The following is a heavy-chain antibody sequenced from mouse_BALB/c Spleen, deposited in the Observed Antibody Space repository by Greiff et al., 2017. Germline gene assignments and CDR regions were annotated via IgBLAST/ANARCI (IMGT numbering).Heavy chain of an antibody. J-gene: IGHJ2*01. Sequence: VKLVESGGGLVKPGGSLKLSCAASGFTFSSYAMSWVRQTPEKRLEWVATISSGGSYTYYPDSVKGRFTISRDNAKNTLYLQMSSLRSEDTAMYYCARLEGNFYFDYWGQGTTLTVSS. V-gene: IGHV5-9-3*01. CDR3: ARLEGNFYFDY. CDR1: GFTFSSYA. CDR2: ISSGGSYT. D-gene: IGHD2-1*01.